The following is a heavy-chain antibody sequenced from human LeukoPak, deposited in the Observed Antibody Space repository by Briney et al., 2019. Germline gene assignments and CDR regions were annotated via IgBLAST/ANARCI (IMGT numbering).Heavy chain of an antibody. Sequence: GGSLRLSCVASGFTFSTYPMHWVRQAPGKGLEYVSAITNNGDSTYHANSVKGRFTISRDNSRNTLYLQMNSLRAEDTAVYYCARVPVRYSNFNWFDPWGQGTLVTVSS. J-gene: IGHJ5*02. CDR3: ARVPVRYSNFNWFDP. V-gene: IGHV3-64*01. CDR2: ITNNGDST. D-gene: IGHD4-11*01. CDR1: GFTFSTYP.